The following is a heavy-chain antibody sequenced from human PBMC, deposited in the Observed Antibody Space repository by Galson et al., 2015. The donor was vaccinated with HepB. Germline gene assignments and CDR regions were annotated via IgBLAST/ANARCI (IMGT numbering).Heavy chain of an antibody. V-gene: IGHV3-21*01. J-gene: IGHJ4*02. CDR3: ARGLYISSPWGDY. CDR1: GFTFSSYS. D-gene: IGHD6-13*01. CDR2: ISSSSSYI. Sequence: SLRLSCAASGFTFSSYSMNWVRQAPGKGLEWVSSISSSSSYIYYADSVKGRFTISRDNAKNSLYLQMNSLRAEDTAVYYCARGLYISSPWGDYWGQGTLVTVSS.